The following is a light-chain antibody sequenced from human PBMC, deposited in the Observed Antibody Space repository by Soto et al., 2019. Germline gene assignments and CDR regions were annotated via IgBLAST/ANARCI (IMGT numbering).Light chain of an antibody. CDR3: QQYYSYPS. V-gene: IGKV1-5*03. J-gene: IGKJ4*01. Sequence: DIQITQSPSTLSASVGDRVTITCRASQTIDSWLAWYQQRPGKPPNLLIYKASTLKSGVPSRFSGSGSGTDFTLTISCLQSEDFATYYCQQYYSYPSFGGGTKVDI. CDR1: QTIDSW. CDR2: KAS.